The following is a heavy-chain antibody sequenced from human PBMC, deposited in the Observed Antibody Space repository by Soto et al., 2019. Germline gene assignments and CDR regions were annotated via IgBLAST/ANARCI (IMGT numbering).Heavy chain of an antibody. Sequence: GGSLRLACAASGFTFINAWMSWVRQAPGKGLEWVGRIKSKTDGGTTVYAAPVKGRFTISRDDSKNTLYLQMNSLKTEDTAVYYCTTTHRTFWSGYYTGLYFDYWGQGTLVTVSS. CDR3: TTTHRTFWSGYYTGLYFDY. J-gene: IGHJ4*02. D-gene: IGHD3-3*01. CDR1: GFTFINAW. V-gene: IGHV3-15*01. CDR2: IKSKTDGGTT.